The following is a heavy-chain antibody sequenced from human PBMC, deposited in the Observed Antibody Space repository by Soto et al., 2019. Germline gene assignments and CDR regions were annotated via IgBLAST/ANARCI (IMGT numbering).Heavy chain of an antibody. Sequence: GGSLRLSCAASGFTFSSYGMHWVRQAPGKGLEWVAVISYDGSNKYYADSVKGRFTISRDNSKNTLYLQMNSLRAEDTAVYYCAKVRYCSGGSCYPDYYYYYYGMDVWGQGTTVTVSS. J-gene: IGHJ6*02. CDR2: ISYDGSNK. V-gene: IGHV3-30*18. CDR1: GFTFSSYG. D-gene: IGHD2-15*01. CDR3: AKVRYCSGGSCYPDYYYYYYGMDV.